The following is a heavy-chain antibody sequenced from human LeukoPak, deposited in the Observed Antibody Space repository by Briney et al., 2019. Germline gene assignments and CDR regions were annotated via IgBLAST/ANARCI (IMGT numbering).Heavy chain of an antibody. Sequence: GGSLRLSCSASGFTFSSYAMHWVRQAPGKGPEYVSAISHDGSNTYYADSVKGRFSISRDNSKNTLYLQMSSLRPEDTAVYYCVPKGTEGYWGQGTLVTVSS. V-gene: IGHV3-64D*06. CDR2: ISHDGSNT. J-gene: IGHJ4*02. CDR3: VPKGTEGY. CDR1: GFTFSSYA.